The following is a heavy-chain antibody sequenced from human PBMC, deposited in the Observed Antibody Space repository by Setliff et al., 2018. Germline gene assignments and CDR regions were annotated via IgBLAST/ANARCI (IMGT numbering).Heavy chain of an antibody. CDR2: IRYDGSNE. V-gene: IGHV3-30*02. D-gene: IGHD1-7*01. CDR3: AKPRPGTTSEPSDY. CDR1: GFSFSDYN. J-gene: IGHJ4*02. Sequence: PGGSLRLSCAASGFSFSDYNIHWVRQAPGKGLEWVAFIRYDGSNEYYADSVKGRFTISRDNSKNTLNLQMNSLRDEDTAVYYCAKPRPGTTSEPSDYWGQGTLVTVSS.